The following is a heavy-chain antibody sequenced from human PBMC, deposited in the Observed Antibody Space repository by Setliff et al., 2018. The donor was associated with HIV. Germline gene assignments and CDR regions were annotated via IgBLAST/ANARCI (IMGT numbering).Heavy chain of an antibody. CDR1: GGSFSNHY. V-gene: IGHV4-34*01. D-gene: IGHD2-21*02. CDR2: INPSEST. CDR3: ARGGDWTLDY. J-gene: IGHJ4*02. Sequence: SETLSLTCAVSGGSFSNHYWTWIRQPPGKGLEWIGEINPSESTHYNPSLKSRVTISVDTSKNQFSLILTSVTAADTAVYYCARGGDWTLDYWGRGSLVTVSS.